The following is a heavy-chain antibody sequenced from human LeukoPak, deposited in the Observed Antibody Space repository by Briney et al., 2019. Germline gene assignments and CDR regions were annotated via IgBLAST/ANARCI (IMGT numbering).Heavy chain of an antibody. CDR2: ISSSSSYI. Sequence: GGSLRLSCAASGFTFSSYGMSWVRQAPGKGLEWVSSISSSSSYIYYADSVKGRFTISRDNAKNSLYLQMNSLRAEGTAVYYCARDYKEYYYDSSGYFPYYYMDVWGKGTTVTISS. CDR1: GFTFSSYG. D-gene: IGHD3-22*01. CDR3: ARDYKEYYYDSSGYFPYYYMDV. J-gene: IGHJ6*03. V-gene: IGHV3-21*01.